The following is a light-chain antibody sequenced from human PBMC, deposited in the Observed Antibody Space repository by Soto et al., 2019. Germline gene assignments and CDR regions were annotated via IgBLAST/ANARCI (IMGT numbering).Light chain of an antibody. CDR3: SSYTTNSTLEV. V-gene: IGLV2-14*01. Sequence: QSALTQPASVSGSPGQSITISCTGTSSDVGGYNYVSWYQQHPGKAPKLMIYEVSNRPSGVSNRFSGSKSGNTASLTISGLQAEDEADYYCSSYTTNSTLEVFGGGTKVNVL. J-gene: IGLJ3*02. CDR2: EVS. CDR1: SSDVGGYNY.